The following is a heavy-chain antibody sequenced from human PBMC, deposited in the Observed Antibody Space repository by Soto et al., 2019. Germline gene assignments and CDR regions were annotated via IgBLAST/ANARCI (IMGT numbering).Heavy chain of an antibody. D-gene: IGHD2-8*01. CDR3: ARGQNGAFDI. CDR1: GGSISSSSYY. V-gene: IGHV4-39*01. J-gene: IGHJ3*02. CDR2: IYYSGST. Sequence: SETLSLTCTVSGGSISSSSYYWGWIRQPPGKGLEWIGSIYYSGSTYYNPSLKSRVTISVDTSKNQFSLQLNSVTPEDTAVYYCARGQNGAFDIWGQGTVVTVSS.